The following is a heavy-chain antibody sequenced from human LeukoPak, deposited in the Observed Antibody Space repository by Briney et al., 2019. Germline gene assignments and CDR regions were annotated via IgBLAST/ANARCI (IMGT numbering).Heavy chain of an antibody. D-gene: IGHD2-2*01. CDR3: ATGQYCISTRCFYYYGMDV. Sequence: GATVKVSCKASGYTFTGQYMHWVRQAPGQGLEWMGWINPNSGGTNYAQKFQGRVTMTRDTSISTAYMEVSRLRSADTAVYYCATGQYCISTRCFYYYGMDVWGQGTTVTVSS. CDR1: GYTFTGQY. J-gene: IGHJ6*02. V-gene: IGHV1-2*02. CDR2: INPNSGGT.